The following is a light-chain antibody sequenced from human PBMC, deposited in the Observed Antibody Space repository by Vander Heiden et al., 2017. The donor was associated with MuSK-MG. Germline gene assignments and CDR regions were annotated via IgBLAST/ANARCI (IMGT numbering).Light chain of an antibody. Sequence: TVLTKSPGTVSLSAGERATLSCRASQSVSSNYLTWYQQKPGQAPRLLITGASTRATGIPYRFSGSGSGTDFTLTISSLEPEDFAVYYCQQYSSSPLTFGGGTKVEIK. J-gene: IGKJ4*01. CDR1: QSVSSNY. V-gene: IGKV3-20*01. CDR2: GAS. CDR3: QQYSSSPLT.